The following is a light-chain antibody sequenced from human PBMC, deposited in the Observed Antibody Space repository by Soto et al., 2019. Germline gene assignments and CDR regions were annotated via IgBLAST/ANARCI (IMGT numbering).Light chain of an antibody. CDR1: SSDVGGYNY. J-gene: IGLJ1*01. CDR3: SSYAGSNV. Sequence: LTQPPSASGSPGQSVTISCTGTSSDVGGYNYVSWYQQHPGKAPKLMIYEVSKRPSGVPDRFSGSKSDNTASLTVSGLQAEDEADYYCSSYAGSNVFGTGTKVTV. V-gene: IGLV2-8*01. CDR2: EVS.